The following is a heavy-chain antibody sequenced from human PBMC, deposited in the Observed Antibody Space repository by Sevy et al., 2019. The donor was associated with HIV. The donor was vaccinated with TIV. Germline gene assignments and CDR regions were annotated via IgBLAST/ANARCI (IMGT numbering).Heavy chain of an antibody. Sequence: GGSLRLSCAASEFTFSYYWMTWVRQAPGKGLEWVANIKQDGSEKYYVDSVKGRFTISRDNAKNSLYLQMNSLRAEDAAFFCWAGRDIYGVSPAGMDVWGQGTTVTVSS. D-gene: IGHD2-8*01. CDR3: AGRDIYGVSPAGMDV. CDR1: EFTFSYYW. CDR2: IKQDGSEK. J-gene: IGHJ6*02. V-gene: IGHV3-7*03.